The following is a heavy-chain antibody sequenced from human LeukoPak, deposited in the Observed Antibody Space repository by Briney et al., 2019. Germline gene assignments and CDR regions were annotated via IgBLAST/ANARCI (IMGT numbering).Heavy chain of an antibody. CDR3: ARKDSGYVRHFDY. CDR1: GFTFSSYE. Sequence: GGSLRLSCAASGFTFSSYEVNWVRQAPGKGLEWVSYISSSGSTIYYADSVKGRFTISRDNAKNSLYLQMNSLRAEDTAVYYCARKDSGYVRHFDYWGQGTLVTVSS. CDR2: ISSSGSTI. V-gene: IGHV3-48*03. D-gene: IGHD5-12*01. J-gene: IGHJ4*02.